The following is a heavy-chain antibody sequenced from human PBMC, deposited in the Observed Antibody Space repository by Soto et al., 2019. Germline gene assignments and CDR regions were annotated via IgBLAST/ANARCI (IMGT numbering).Heavy chain of an antibody. CDR1: GYTFSNYG. D-gene: IGHD2-2*01. Sequence: QVQLVQSGGEVKRPGASVKVSCKTSGYTFSNYGITWVRQAPGQPLEWLGWISLYSDGTNYAQKFQGRVSMITDTSTTTADMELRSLRSDDTAVYYCARVVPGAEAWFGPWCQGTLVTVSS. CDR3: ARVVPGAEAWFGP. CDR2: ISLYSDGT. J-gene: IGHJ5*02. V-gene: IGHV1-18*01.